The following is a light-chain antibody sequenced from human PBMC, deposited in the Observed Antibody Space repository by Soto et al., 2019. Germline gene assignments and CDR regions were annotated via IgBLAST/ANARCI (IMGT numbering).Light chain of an antibody. CDR1: QSLEAAYGNTY. CDR3: MQTTQFPHT. Sequence: DIVLTQTPLSSPVTLGQPASISCRSSQSLEAAYGNTYLSWLHQRPGQPPRLLIYKISTRFSGVPDRFSGSGAGTDFTLKISRVETEDVGVYYCMQTTQFPHTFAGGTKVEIK. J-gene: IGKJ4*01. V-gene: IGKV2-24*01. CDR2: KIS.